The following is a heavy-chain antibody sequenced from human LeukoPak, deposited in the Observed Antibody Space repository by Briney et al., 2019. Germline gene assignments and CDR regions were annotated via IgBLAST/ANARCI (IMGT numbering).Heavy chain of an antibody. CDR2: ITTYNGNT. J-gene: IGHJ4*02. Sequence: RASVKVSCKASGYTFTNYGFSWVRQAPGQGLEWMGWITTYNGNTNYVQKLQGRVTMTTDTSTSTAYMELRSLRSDDTAVYYCARDQYCSGSSCYDPNFDYWGQGTLVTVSS. CDR1: GYTFTNYG. CDR3: ARDQYCSGSSCYDPNFDY. D-gene: IGHD2-15*01. V-gene: IGHV1-18*04.